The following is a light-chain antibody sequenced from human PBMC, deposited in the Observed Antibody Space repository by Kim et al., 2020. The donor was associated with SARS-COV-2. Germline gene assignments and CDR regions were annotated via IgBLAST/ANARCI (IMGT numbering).Light chain of an antibody. CDR1: SLRSYY. V-gene: IGLV3-19*01. CDR2: AKT. J-gene: IGLJ1*01. Sequence: SSELTQDPAVSVALGQTVKITCQGDSLRSYYASWYQQRPGQAPLLVIYAKTNRPSGIPDRFSGSSAGNTASLTITAAQAEDEADYYCSSRDSSGTSYVFG. CDR3: SSRDSSGTSYV.